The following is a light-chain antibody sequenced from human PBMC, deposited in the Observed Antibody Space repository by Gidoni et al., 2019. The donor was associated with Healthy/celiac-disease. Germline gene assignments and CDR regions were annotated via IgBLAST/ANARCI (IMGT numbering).Light chain of an antibody. Sequence: SSELTQYTHVPVALGQTVRITCQGDSLRSYNASWYQQKPGQAPVHVIYGKNNRPSGIPVRFAGSSSGNTASLTITGAQAEDEADYYCNSRDSSGNRPIFGGGTKLTVL. J-gene: IGLJ2*01. CDR1: SLRSYN. CDR2: GKN. CDR3: NSRDSSGNRPI. V-gene: IGLV3-19*01.